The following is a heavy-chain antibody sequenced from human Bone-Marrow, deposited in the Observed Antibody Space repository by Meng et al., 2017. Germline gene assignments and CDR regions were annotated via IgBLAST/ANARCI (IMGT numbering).Heavy chain of an antibody. V-gene: IGHV4-39*02. CDR1: GGSISSSSYD. Sequence: QVQLELGVSGGLKPSETLSLTCTVSGGSISSSSYDWSWIRQPAGKGLEWIGEINHSGSTNYNPSLESRATISVDTSQNNLSLKLSSVTAADSAVYYCARGPTTMAHDFDYWGQGTLVTVSS. D-gene: IGHD4-11*01. J-gene: IGHJ4*02. CDR2: INHSGST. CDR3: ARGPTTMAHDFDY.